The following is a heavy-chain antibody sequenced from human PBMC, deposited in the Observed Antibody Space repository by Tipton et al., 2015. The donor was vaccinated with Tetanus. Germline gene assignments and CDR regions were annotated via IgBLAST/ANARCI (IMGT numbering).Heavy chain of an antibody. D-gene: IGHD6-19*01. J-gene: IGHJ4*02. Sequence: SLRLSCAASGFTFSSYAMHWVRQAPGKGLEWVAVISYDGSNKYYADSVKGRFTISRDNSKNTLYLQMNSLRAEDTAVYYCARDPNKGEGGQWLVFREYYFDYWGQGTLVTVSS. CDR2: ISYDGSNK. CDR3: ARDPNKGEGGQWLVFREYYFDY. CDR1: GFTFSSYA. V-gene: IGHV3-30*04.